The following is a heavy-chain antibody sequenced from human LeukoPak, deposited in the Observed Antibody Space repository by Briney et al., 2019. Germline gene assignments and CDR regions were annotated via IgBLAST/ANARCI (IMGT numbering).Heavy chain of an antibody. J-gene: IGHJ4*02. D-gene: IGHD2-15*01. CDR3: ARGYCSGGSCYNTYDFDY. CDR1: GYTFTSYA. V-gene: IGHV1-2*02. Sequence: ASVKVSCKASGYTFTSYAMNWVRQAPGQGLEWMGWIDPNSGGTNYARKFEGRVTMTRDTSISTAYMELSRLRSDDTAVYYCARGYCSGGSCYNTYDFDYWGQGTLVTVSS. CDR2: IDPNSGGT.